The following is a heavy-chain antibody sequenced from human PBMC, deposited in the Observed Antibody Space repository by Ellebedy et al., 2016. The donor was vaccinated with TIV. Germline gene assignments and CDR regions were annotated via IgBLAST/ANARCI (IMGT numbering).Heavy chain of an antibody. D-gene: IGHD3-22*01. Sequence: GESLKISCAASGFTFSDYYMSWIRQAPGKGLEWVSYISSSSSYTNYADSVKGRFPISRDNAKNSLYLQRNSLRAEETAVYYCARTSTYYDSSGYYYGYWGQGTLVTVSS. CDR2: ISSSSSYT. CDR1: GFTFSDYY. CDR3: ARTSTYYDSSGYYYGY. J-gene: IGHJ4*02. V-gene: IGHV3-11*06.